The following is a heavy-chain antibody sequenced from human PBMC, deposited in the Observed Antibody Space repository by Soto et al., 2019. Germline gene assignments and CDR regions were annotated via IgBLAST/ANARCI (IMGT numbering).Heavy chain of an antibody. D-gene: IGHD6-13*01. CDR2: ISGSGGST. CDR1: GFTFSSYA. CDR3: AKGTKIAAAGHYYYYGMDV. J-gene: IGHJ6*02. Sequence: PGGALRLSCAASGFTFSSYAMSWVRQSPGKGLEWVSAISGSGGSTYYADSVKGRFTISRDNSKNTLYLQMNSLRAEDTAVYYCAKGTKIAAAGHYYYYGMDVWGQGTTVTVSS. V-gene: IGHV3-23*01.